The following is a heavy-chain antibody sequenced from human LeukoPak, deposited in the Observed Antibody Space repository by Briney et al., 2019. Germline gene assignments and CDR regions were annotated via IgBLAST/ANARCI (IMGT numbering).Heavy chain of an antibody. CDR2: FDPEDGET. Sequence: ASVKVSCKVSGYTLTELSMHWVRQAPGKGLEWMGGFDPEDGETIYAQKFQGRVTITADESTSTAYMELSSLRSEDTAVYYCASMGTYCSSTSCSNSPWGQGTLVTVSS. J-gene: IGHJ5*02. V-gene: IGHV1-24*01. CDR3: ASMGTYCSSTSCSNSP. D-gene: IGHD2-2*01. CDR1: GYTLTELS.